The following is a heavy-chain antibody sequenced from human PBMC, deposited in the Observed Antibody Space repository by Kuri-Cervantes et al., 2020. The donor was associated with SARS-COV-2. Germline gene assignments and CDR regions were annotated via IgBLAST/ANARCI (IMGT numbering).Heavy chain of an antibody. CDR3: ARDLGGGSYYHFEVYFDY. Sequence: GSLRLSCTVSGGSISSYYWSWIRQPAGKGLEWIGRIYTSGSTNYNPSLKSRVTISVDTSKNQFSLKLSSVTAADTAVYYCARDLGGGSYYHFEVYFDYWGQGTLVTVSS. CDR1: GGSISSYY. D-gene: IGHD1-26*01. J-gene: IGHJ4*02. V-gene: IGHV4-4*07. CDR2: IYTSGST.